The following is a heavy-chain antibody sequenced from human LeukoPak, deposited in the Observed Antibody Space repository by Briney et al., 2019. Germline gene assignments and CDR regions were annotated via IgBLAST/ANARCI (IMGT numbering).Heavy chain of an antibody. Sequence: GGSLRLSCAASGFTFSSCGMHWVRQAPGKGLEWVAVIWYDGSNKYYADSVKGRFTISRDNSKNTLYLQMNSLRAEDTAVYYCARARDSGYYTYYFDYWGQGTLVTVSS. J-gene: IGHJ4*02. V-gene: IGHV3-33*01. D-gene: IGHD3-3*01. CDR1: GFTFSSCG. CDR3: ARARDSGYYTYYFDY. CDR2: IWYDGSNK.